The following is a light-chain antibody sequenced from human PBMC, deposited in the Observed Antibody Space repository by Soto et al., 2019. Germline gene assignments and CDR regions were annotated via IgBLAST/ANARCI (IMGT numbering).Light chain of an antibody. CDR3: QQYNAYPWT. J-gene: IGKJ1*01. V-gene: IGKV1-5*03. CDR1: QTISSW. Sequence: DIRMTQSPSTLSGSVGDRVTITCRASQTISSWLAWYQQKPDEAPKLLIYKASILESGVPSRFSGSGSGTEFSLTISSLQPDDFATYYCQQYNAYPWTFGQGTKVDIK. CDR2: KAS.